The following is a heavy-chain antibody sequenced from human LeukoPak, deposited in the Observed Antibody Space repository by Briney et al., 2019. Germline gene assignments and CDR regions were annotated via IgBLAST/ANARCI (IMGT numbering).Heavy chain of an antibody. J-gene: IGHJ5*02. CDR3: ARVRVPAAIGP. CDR1: GFTFSSYA. V-gene: IGHV3-21*01. Sequence: GGSLRLSCAASGFTFSSYAMNWVRQAPGKGLEWVSSISSSSSYIYYADSVKGRFTISRDNAKNSLYLQMNSLRAEDTAVYYCARVRVPAAIGPWGQGTLVTVSS. D-gene: IGHD2-2*01. CDR2: ISSSSSYI.